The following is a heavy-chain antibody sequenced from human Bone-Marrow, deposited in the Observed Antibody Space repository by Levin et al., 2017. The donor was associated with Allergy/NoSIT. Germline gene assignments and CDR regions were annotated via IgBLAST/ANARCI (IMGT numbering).Heavy chain of an antibody. CDR1: GFTFKSYG. D-gene: IGHD6-19*01. Sequence: GESLKISCAASGFTFKSYGMHWVRQAPGKGLEWVGLISYGGRTTYYADSVQGRFTISRDNSENMLYLQINSLRVEDTAVYFCAKGGVAGTLDFWGQGTLVTVSA. CDR2: ISYGGRTT. CDR3: AKGGVAGTLDF. J-gene: IGHJ4*02. V-gene: IGHV3-30*18.